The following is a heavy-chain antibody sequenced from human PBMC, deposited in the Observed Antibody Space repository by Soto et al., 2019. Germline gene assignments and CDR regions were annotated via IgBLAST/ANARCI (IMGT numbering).Heavy chain of an antibody. CDR2: IKNKANSYTT. CDR1: GFTFSAHY. V-gene: IGHV3-72*01. Sequence: EVQLVESGGGLVQHGGSLRLSCAASGFTFSAHYMDWVRQAPGKGLEWVGRIKNKANSYTTEYAASVEGRFTISREDSQNSLYLQMNSLKTEDTAVYYCARVSLVGPSGGRYFDYWGQGSQVAVSS. D-gene: IGHD1-26*01. CDR3: ARVSLVGPSGGRYFDY. J-gene: IGHJ4*02.